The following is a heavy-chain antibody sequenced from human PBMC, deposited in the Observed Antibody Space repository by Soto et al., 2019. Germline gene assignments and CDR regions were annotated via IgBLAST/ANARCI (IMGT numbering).Heavy chain of an antibody. CDR2: ISAYNGNT. CDR1: GYTFTSYG. D-gene: IGHD3-9*01. Sequence: GASVKFSCKASGYTFTSYGISWVRQGPGQGLEWMGWISAYNGNTNYAQKLQGRVTMTTDTSTSTAYMELRSLRSDDTAVYYCARDRSILTGYQPKYYFDYWGQGTLVTVSS. CDR3: ARDRSILTGYQPKYYFDY. V-gene: IGHV1-18*04. J-gene: IGHJ4*02.